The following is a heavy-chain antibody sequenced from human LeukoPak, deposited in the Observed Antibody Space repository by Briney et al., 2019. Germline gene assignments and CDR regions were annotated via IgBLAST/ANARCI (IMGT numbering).Heavy chain of an antibody. CDR3: AKELRPNDN. D-gene: IGHD2-15*01. Sequence: GWSLTLSRAGSGLTLSRCAMSWVRQARGKGLESVSSISISVDTYYADCVKGRFTLSRDNPMDTLYLQMNSLRVEDTAVYYCAKELRPNDNWGQGTMVTVSS. J-gene: IGHJ3*02. V-gene: IGHV3-23*01. CDR2: ISISVDT. CDR1: GLTLSRCA.